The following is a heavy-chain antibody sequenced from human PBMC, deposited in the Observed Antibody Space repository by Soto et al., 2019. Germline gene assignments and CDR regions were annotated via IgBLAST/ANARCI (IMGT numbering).Heavy chain of an antibody. V-gene: IGHV4-34*01. J-gene: IGHJ4*02. CDR3: ARGSVDTVDSTGFYQY. D-gene: IGHD3-22*01. CDR1: GGSFSAYY. CDR2: INHSGGT. Sequence: SETLSLTCAVYGGSFSAYYWSWIRQPPGKGLEWIGEINHSGGTSYNPSLKSRVTISVDTSKSQFSLKLTSVTAADRAVYYCARGSVDTVDSTGFYQYWGPGTLLTVSS.